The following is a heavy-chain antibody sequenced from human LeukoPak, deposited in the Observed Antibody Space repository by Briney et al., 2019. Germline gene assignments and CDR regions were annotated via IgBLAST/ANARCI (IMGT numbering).Heavy chain of an antibody. Sequence: GGSLRLSCAASGFTFSSYSMNWVRQAPGKGLEWVSSISRNSRYIYYADSVKGRLTISRDNAKNSLYLQMNSLRAEDTAVYYCARDVCPAYCSNGVWGRDAFDIWGYRRVVTVSS. J-gene: IGHJ3*02. CDR2: ISRNSRYI. CDR1: GFTFSSYS. V-gene: IGHV3-21*01. CDR3: ARDVCPAYCSNGVWGRDAFDI. D-gene: IGHD2-8*01.